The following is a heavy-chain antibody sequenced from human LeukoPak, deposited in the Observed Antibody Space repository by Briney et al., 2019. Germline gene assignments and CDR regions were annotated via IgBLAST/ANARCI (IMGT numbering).Heavy chain of an antibody. J-gene: IGHJ4*02. V-gene: IGHV4-38-2*02. Sequence: SETLSLTCTVSGYSISSGYYWGWIRQPPGKGLEWIGSIYHSGSTYYNPSLKSRVTISVDTSKNQFSLKLSSVTAADTAVYYCARREVAGTQLFDYWGQGTLVTVSS. CDR2: IYHSGST. D-gene: IGHD6-19*01. CDR1: GYSISSGYY. CDR3: ARREVAGTQLFDY.